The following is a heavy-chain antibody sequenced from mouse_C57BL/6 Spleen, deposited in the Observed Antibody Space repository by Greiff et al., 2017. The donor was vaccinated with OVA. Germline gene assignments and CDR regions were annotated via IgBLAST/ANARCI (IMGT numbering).Heavy chain of an antibody. CDR3: ARDDYDVGFAD. D-gene: IGHD2-4*01. J-gene: IGHJ3*01. CDR2: INPNNGGT. CDR1: GYTFTDYY. Sequence: EVQLQQSGPELVKPGASVKLSCKASGYTFTDYYMHWVKQSHGQSLEWIGYINPNNGGTSYNQTFKGKATLTVNKSSSPAYMELRSLTSEDSAVYYCARDDYDVGFADWGQGTLVTVSA. V-gene: IGHV1-22*01.